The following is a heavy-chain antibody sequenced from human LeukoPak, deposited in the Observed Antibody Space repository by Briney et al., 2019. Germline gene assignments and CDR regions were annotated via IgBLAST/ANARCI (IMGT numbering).Heavy chain of an antibody. CDR1: GYTFTSYD. V-gene: IGHV1-8*01. CDR3: ARDLSVVVVPAASNPFDY. D-gene: IGHD2-2*01. Sequence: ASVKVSCKASGYTFTSYDINWVRQATGQGLEWMGWMNPNSGNTGYAQKFQGRVTMTRNTSISTAYMELSSLRSEDTAVYSCARDLSVVVVPAASNPFDYWGQGTLVTVSS. J-gene: IGHJ4*02. CDR2: MNPNSGNT.